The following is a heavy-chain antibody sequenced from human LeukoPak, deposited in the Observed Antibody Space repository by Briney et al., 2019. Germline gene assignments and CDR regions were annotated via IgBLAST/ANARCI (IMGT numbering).Heavy chain of an antibody. CDR1: GFTFSSYA. D-gene: IGHD3-3*01. Sequence: GGSLRLSCAASGFTFSSYAMHWVRQAPGKGLEWVAVISYDGSNKYYADSVKGRFTISRDNAKNSLYLQMNSLRAEDTAVYYCATSGIPYYDFWSGYRVYYYMDVWGKGTTVTVSS. J-gene: IGHJ6*03. CDR3: ATSGIPYYDFWSGYRVYYYMDV. CDR2: ISYDGSNK. V-gene: IGHV3-30*04.